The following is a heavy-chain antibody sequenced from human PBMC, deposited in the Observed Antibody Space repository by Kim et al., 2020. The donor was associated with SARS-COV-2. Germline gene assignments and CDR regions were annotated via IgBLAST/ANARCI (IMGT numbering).Heavy chain of an antibody. CDR2: ISGSGGST. Sequence: GGSLRLSCAASGFTFSSYAMSWVRQAPGKGLEWVSAISGSGGSTYYADSVKGRFTISRDNSKNTLYLQLNSLRAEDTAVYYCAKTGTNYGSGSYYKYYYYDGMDVWGQGTTVTVSS. CDR1: GFTFSSYA. D-gene: IGHD3-10*01. J-gene: IGHJ6*02. V-gene: IGHV3-23*01. CDR3: AKTGTNYGSGSYYKYYYYDGMDV.